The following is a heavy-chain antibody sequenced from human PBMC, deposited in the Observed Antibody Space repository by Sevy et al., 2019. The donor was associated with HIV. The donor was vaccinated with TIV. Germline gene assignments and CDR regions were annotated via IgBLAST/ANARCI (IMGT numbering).Heavy chain of an antibody. V-gene: IGHV4-61*01. Sequence: SESLSLTCTVSGGSVSSGSYYWSWIRQPPGKGLEWIGYIYYSGSTNYNPSLKSRVTISVDTSKNQFSLKLSSVTAADTAVYYCARVVPATMRIWFDPWGQGTLVTVSS. CDR1: GGSVSSGSYY. CDR2: IYYSGST. J-gene: IGHJ5*02. CDR3: ARVVPATMRIWFDP. D-gene: IGHD2-2*01.